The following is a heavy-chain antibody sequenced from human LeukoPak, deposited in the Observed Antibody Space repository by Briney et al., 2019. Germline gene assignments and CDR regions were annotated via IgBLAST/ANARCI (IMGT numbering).Heavy chain of an antibody. CDR3: ARDVGRSYDLDY. J-gene: IGHJ4*02. V-gene: IGHV1-18*01. CDR2: ISAYNGNT. CDR1: GYTFTSYG. Sequence: ASVKVSCKASGYTFTSYGISWVRQAPGQGLEWMGWISAYNGNTDYAQSLQGRVTMTIDTSTSTVYMELRSLRSDDTAVYYCARDVGRSYDLDYWGQGPLVTVSS. D-gene: IGHD3-16*01.